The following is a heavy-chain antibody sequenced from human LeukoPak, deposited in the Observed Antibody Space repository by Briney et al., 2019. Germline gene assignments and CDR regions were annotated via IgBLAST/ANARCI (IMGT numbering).Heavy chain of an antibody. V-gene: IGHV3-21*01. CDR3: AREWLSTSCYGY. CDR2: ISSSSSYI. CDR1: GFTFSSYS. J-gene: IGHJ4*02. Sequence: GGSLRLSCAASGFTFSSYSMNWARQAPGKGLEWVSSISSSSSYIYYADSVKGRFTISRDNAKNSLYLQMNSLRAEDTAVYYCAREWLSTSCYGYWGQGTLVTVSS. D-gene: IGHD2-2*01.